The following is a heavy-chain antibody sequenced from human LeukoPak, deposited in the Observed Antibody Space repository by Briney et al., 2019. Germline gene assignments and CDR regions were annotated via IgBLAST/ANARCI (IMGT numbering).Heavy chain of an antibody. Sequence: PGGSLRLSGTGSGVTFEDYYLSRIRQAPGKGLEWISYVSSTGGDKFYADPVKGRFTISRDNARNSVYMEMNDLIAEDTAFYYCTRGENGSFDRWGQGTLVIVSS. CDR2: VSSTGGDK. J-gene: IGHJ4*02. D-gene: IGHD3-10*01. CDR3: TRGENGSFDR. CDR1: GVTFEDYY. V-gene: IGHV3-11*01.